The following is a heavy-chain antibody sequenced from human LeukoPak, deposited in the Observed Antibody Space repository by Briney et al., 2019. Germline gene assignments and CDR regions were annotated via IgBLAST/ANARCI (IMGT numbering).Heavy chain of an antibody. J-gene: IGHJ4*02. CDR1: DFIFSSYW. D-gene: IGHD6-6*01. V-gene: IGHV3-7*01. CDR2: IKQDGGET. CDR3: AGGVWPRINY. Sequence: GGSLRLSCVASDFIFSSYWMTWVRQAPGKGLEWVANIKQDGGETYYVGSVKGRFTISRDNAQNSLYLQMNSLRAEDTAIYYCAGGVWPRINYWGQGTLVTVSS.